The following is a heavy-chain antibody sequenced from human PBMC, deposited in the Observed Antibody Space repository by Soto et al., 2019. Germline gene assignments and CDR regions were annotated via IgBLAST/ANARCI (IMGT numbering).Heavy chain of an antibody. Sequence: SSETLSLTCTVSGGSISSYYWSWIRQPPGKGLEWIGYIYYSGSTNYNPSLKSRVTISVDTSKNQFSLELSSVTAADTAVYYCARLYCSSTRCFDYWGQGTLVTVSS. CDR2: IYYSGST. D-gene: IGHD2-2*01. J-gene: IGHJ4*02. CDR3: ARLYCSSTRCFDY. CDR1: GGSISSYY. V-gene: IGHV4-59*08.